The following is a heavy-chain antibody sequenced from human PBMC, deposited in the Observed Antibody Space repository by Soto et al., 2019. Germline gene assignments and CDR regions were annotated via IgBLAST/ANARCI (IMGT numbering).Heavy chain of an antibody. J-gene: IGHJ5*01. CDR1: GYSFTSYW. Sequence: GESLKISCKGSGYSFTSYWIGWVRQMPGKGLEWMGIIYPGDSDTRYSPSFQGQVTISADNSISTAYLQWSSLKASYTAMYYCARHHQTSSPNWFDPWGQGTLVTVSS. CDR2: IYPGDSDT. V-gene: IGHV5-51*01. D-gene: IGHD2-2*01. CDR3: ARHHQTSSPNWFDP.